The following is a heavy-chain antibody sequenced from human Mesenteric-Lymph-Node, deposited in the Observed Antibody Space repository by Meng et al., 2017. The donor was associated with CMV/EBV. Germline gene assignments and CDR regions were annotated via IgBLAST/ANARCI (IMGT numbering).Heavy chain of an antibody. J-gene: IGHJ4*02. CDR3: AKDHLASYSSSSCFDY. Sequence: VTFGSYAMSWVRQAPGKGLEWVSVIYSGGSSTYYADSVKGRFTISRDNSKNTLYLQMNSLRAEDTAVYYCAKDHLASYSSSSCFDYWGQGTLVTVSS. CDR1: VTFGSYA. D-gene: IGHD6-6*01. V-gene: IGHV3-23*03. CDR2: IYSGGSST.